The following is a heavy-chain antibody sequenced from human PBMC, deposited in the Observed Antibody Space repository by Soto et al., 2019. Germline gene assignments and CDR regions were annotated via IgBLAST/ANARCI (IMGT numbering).Heavy chain of an antibody. J-gene: IGHJ6*02. V-gene: IGHV3-53*01. CDR3: ARLGYSYGYGMDV. CDR1: GFTVSSNY. CDR2: IYSGGST. D-gene: IGHD5-18*01. Sequence: LRLSCAASGFTVSSNYMSWVRQAPGKGLEWVSVIYSGGSTYYADSVKGRFTISRDNSKNTLYLQMNSLRAEDTAVYYCARLGYSYGYGMDVWGQGTTVTVSS.